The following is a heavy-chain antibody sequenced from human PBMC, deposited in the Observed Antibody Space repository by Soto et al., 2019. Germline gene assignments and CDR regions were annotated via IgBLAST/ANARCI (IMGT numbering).Heavy chain of an antibody. J-gene: IGHJ4*02. Sequence: EVQLLESGGDLVQPGGSLRLSCAASGFTFGLYAMTWVRQAPGKGLEWVSTISATVGSTFYADSVKGRFTISRDNSKNTLYLQMNSLRAEDTAIYYCAKDLRSYYYFDFWGQGSLVTVSS. CDR2: ISATVGST. CDR1: GFTFGLYA. D-gene: IGHD1-26*01. V-gene: IGHV3-23*01. CDR3: AKDLRSYYYFDF.